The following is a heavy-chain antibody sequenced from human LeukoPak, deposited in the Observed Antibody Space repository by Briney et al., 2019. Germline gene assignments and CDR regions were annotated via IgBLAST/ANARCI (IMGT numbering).Heavy chain of an antibody. CDR1: GYTFTSYG. D-gene: IGHD3-22*01. CDR3: ARDFRVFRYPRSYYYDSSGYPTDY. Sequence: ASAKVSCKASGYTFTSYGISWVRQAPGQGLEWMGWISAYNGNTNYAQKLQGRVTMTTDTSTSTAYMELRSLRSDDTAVYYCARDFRVFRYPRSYYYDSSGYPTDYWGQGTLVTVSS. J-gene: IGHJ4*02. V-gene: IGHV1-18*01. CDR2: ISAYNGNT.